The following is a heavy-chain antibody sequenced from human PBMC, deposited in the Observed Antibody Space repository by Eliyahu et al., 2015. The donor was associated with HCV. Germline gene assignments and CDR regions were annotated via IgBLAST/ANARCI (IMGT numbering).Heavy chain of an antibody. Sequence: EVQLVESGGGLVTPGGSRXLSCAASGXSFXXAWMNWVRXAPGKGLEWGGRIRSKTDGETADYAAPVKGRFTMSRDDSKNTLYLQMNSLKTEDTAVYYCSREYCSGTSCRDYWGQGTLVTVSS. CDR2: IRSKTDGETA. D-gene: IGHD2-2*01. CDR1: GXSFXXAW. V-gene: IGHV3-15*01. CDR3: SREYCSGTSCRDY. J-gene: IGHJ4*02.